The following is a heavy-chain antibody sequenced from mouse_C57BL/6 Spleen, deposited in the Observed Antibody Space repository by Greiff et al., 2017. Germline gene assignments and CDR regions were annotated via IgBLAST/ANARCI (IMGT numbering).Heavy chain of an antibody. Sequence: QVQLQQPGAELVMPGASVKLSCKASGYTFTSYWMHWVKQRPGQGLEWIGEIDPSDSYTNYNQKFKGKSTLPVDKSSSTAYMQLSSLTSEDSAVYYCARRAHYYGSSLNWYFDVWGTGTTVTVSS. D-gene: IGHD1-1*01. CDR3: ARRAHYYGSSLNWYFDV. J-gene: IGHJ1*03. V-gene: IGHV1-69*01. CDR1: GYTFTSYW. CDR2: IDPSDSYT.